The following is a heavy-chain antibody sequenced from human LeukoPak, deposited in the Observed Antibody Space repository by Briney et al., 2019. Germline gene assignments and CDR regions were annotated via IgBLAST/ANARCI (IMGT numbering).Heavy chain of an antibody. J-gene: IGHJ4*02. V-gene: IGHV4-4*07. D-gene: IGHD5-12*01. CDR2: IYTSGSF. Sequence: SETLSLTRSVSGGFISRYYWNWIRQPAGKGLEWIGRIYTSGSFNYNPSLKSRVTMSVDTAKNQFSLKLSSVTATDTAVYYCASGGYGGHDYWGQGTLVIVSS. CDR3: ASGGYGGHDY. CDR1: GGFISRYY.